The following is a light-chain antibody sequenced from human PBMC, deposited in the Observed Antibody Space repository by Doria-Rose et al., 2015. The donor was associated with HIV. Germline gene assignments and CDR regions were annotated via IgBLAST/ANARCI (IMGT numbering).Light chain of an antibody. Sequence: TQSLGTLSLSPGHRATLSCSASQSFSSTYLAWYQQTPGQVPRLLIYDGSIRATRIPDRVSVSGSGTDLPLTINRLEPKDVAVYYCQQYGTSWTFGQGTKVEI. CDR1: QSFSSTY. CDR3: QQYGTSWT. J-gene: IGKJ1*01. V-gene: IGKV3-20*01. CDR2: DGS.